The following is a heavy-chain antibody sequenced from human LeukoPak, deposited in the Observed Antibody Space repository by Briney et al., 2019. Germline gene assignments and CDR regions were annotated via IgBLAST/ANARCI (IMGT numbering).Heavy chain of an antibody. CDR2: IYHSGST. V-gene: IGHV4-4*02. CDR1: GGSISSSNW. CDR3: ARDPGDIAAAGGDDAFDI. J-gene: IGHJ3*02. D-gene: IGHD6-13*01. Sequence: SGTLSLTCAVSGGSISSSNWWSWVRQPPGKGLEWIGEIYHSGSTNYNPSLKSRVTISVDKSKNQFSLKLSFVTAADTAVYYCARDPGDIAAAGGDDAFDIWGQGTMVTVSS.